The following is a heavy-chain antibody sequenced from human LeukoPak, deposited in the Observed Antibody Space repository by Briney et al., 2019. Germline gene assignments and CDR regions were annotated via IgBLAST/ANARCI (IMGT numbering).Heavy chain of an antibody. CDR2: INPDGSTT. V-gene: IGHV3-74*03. CDR3: ARETPRGGRYYFDY. CDR1: GFTFSGYW. J-gene: IGHJ4*02. D-gene: IGHD3-10*01. Sequence: PGGSLRLACAACGFTFSGYWMHWGRPAPGKGLVWVSRINPDGSTTTYADSVKGRFTISRDNAKNTLYLQMNSLRAEDTALYYCARETPRGGRYYFDYWGQGALVTVSS.